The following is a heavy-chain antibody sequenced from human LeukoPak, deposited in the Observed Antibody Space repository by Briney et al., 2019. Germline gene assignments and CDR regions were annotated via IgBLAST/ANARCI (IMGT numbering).Heavy chain of an antibody. J-gene: IGHJ6*03. D-gene: IGHD5-12*01. V-gene: IGHV1-69*13. CDR3: SGSTVATIPAYYYYYYMDV. CDR1: GGTFSSYA. CDR2: IIPIFGTA. Sequence: SVKVSCKASGGTFSSYAISWVRQAPGQGLEWMGGIIPIFGTANYAQKFQGRVTITADESTSTAYMELSSVRSEGTAVYCCSGSTVATIPAYYYYYYMDVWGKGTTVTISS.